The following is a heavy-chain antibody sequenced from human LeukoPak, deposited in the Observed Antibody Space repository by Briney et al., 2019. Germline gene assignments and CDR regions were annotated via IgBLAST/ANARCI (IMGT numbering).Heavy chain of an antibody. J-gene: IGHJ4*02. CDR2: IYYSGST. V-gene: IGHV4-59*08. CDR3: ARLTSNGYSYGYYFDY. Sequence: SETLSLTCTVSGGSISSYYWSWIRQPPGKGLEWIGYIYYSGSTNYNPSLKSRVTISVDTSKNQFSLKLSSVTAADTAVYYCARLTSNGYSYGYYFDYWGQGTLVTVSS. CDR1: GGSISSYY. D-gene: IGHD5-18*01.